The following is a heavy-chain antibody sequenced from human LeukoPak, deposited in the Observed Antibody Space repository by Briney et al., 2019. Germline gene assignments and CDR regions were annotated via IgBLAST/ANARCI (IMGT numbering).Heavy chain of an antibody. V-gene: IGHV3-48*02. J-gene: IGHJ4*02. CDR2: ISSSSSTI. Sequence: PGGSLRLSCAASGFTFSDYSMTCVRQAPGKGLEWVPYISSSSSTIYYAGSVKGRFTISRDNAKNSLDLQMNSLRDEDTAVYYCARASYISSWYFDYWGQGTLVTVSS. CDR1: GFTFSDYS. D-gene: IGHD6-13*01. CDR3: ARASYISSWYFDY.